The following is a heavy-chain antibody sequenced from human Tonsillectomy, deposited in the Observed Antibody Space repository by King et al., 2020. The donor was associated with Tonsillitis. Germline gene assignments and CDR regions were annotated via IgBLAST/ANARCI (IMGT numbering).Heavy chain of an antibody. CDR1: GYSFTSYW. D-gene: IGHD1-26*01. Sequence: EVQLVESGAEVKKPGESLKISCTGSGYSFTSYWIGWVRQMPGKGLEWMGIIYPGDSDTRYSPSFQGQVTISADKSISTAYLQWSSLKASDTAMYYCARQGWELTARNWFDPRGQGTLVTVSS. CDR3: ARQGWELTARNWFDP. V-gene: IGHV5-51*01. J-gene: IGHJ5*02. CDR2: IYPGDSDT.